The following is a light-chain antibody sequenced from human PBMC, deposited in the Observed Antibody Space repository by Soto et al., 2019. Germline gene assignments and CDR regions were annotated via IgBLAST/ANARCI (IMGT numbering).Light chain of an antibody. CDR2: EVT. CDR3: SSYRSSSTYV. Sequence: QSALTQPASVSGSPGQSITISCTGTSSDVGSYNYVSWHQQHPGQAPKLMIYEVTYRASGVPDRFSASKSGNTASPTISGLQAGDEADYYCSSYRSSSTYVFGTGTKLTVL. CDR1: SSDVGSYNY. V-gene: IGLV2-14*01. J-gene: IGLJ1*01.